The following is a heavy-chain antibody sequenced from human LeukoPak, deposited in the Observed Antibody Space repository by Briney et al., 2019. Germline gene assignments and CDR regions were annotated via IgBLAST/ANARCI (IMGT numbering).Heavy chain of an antibody. CDR3: ARGIYYDSSGYPDD. Sequence: ASVKVSCKASGYTFTGYYMHWGRQAPGQGLEWMGWINPNSGGTNYAQKFQGRVTMTRDTSISTAYMELSRLRSDDTAVYYCARGIYYDSSGYPDDWGQGTLVTVSS. CDR1: GYTFTGYY. J-gene: IGHJ4*02. V-gene: IGHV1-2*02. CDR2: INPNSGGT. D-gene: IGHD3-22*01.